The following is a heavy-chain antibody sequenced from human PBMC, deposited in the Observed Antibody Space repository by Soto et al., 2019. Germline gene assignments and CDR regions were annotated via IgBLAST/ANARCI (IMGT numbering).Heavy chain of an antibody. CDR3: ARGSFDSLTDYDHRNAFHI. V-gene: IGHV4-4*07. CDR2: IYTNGNS. J-gene: IGHJ3*02. Sequence: QVQLQESGPGLVKPSETLSLTCTVSGVSISNYYWSWIRQPAGKGLEWIGHIYTNGNSNYIPSLHYNPSLKSRVTLSVDTSKNQFSLNLTSLTAADTAVYYCARGSFDSLTDYDHRNAFHIWGQGTLVTVSS. CDR1: GVSISNYY. D-gene: IGHD3-9*01.